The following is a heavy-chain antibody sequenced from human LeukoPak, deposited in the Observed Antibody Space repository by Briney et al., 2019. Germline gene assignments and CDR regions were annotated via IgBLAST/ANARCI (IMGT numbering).Heavy chain of an antibody. Sequence: SETLSLTCSVSGGSITTSSYYWGWIRQPPEKGLEWIGSIYYTGGTNYNPSLKSRVTISVDTSKNQFSLKLSSVTAADTAVYYCAGGDRVSYDFWSGSEGYFDYWGQGTLVTVSS. CDR2: IYYTGGT. CDR3: AGGDRVSYDFWSGSEGYFDY. J-gene: IGHJ4*02. D-gene: IGHD3-3*01. CDR1: GGSITTSSYY. V-gene: IGHV4-39*07.